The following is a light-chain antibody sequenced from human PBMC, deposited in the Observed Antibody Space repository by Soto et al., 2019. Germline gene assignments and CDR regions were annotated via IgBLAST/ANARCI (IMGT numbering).Light chain of an antibody. Sequence: EIVLTQSPGTLSLSPGERATLSCRASQSVSSSYLAWYQQKPGQAPRLLIYGASSRATGIPDRFSGSGSGTDFTLTINRLEPEDFATYYCQQYNSYSPWTFGQGTKVEIK. CDR3: QQYNSYSPWT. CDR1: QSVSSSY. J-gene: IGKJ1*01. CDR2: GAS. V-gene: IGKV3-20*01.